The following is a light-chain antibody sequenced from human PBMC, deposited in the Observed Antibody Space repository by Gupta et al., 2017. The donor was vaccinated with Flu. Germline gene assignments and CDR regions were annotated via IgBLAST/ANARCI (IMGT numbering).Light chain of an antibody. CDR1: LSNSSNY. J-gene: IGKJ5*01. V-gene: IGKV3-20*01. CDR3: QPDGLSP. CDR2: GAA. Sequence: SSGTLSVSRGERATRAWRDSLSNSSNYLAWDQQNPGQAPRLLICGAASRGVGVEDRFSGSGAGTDFTLTMSRPEAEDFEGYDYQPDGLSPFGQGTLLEIK.